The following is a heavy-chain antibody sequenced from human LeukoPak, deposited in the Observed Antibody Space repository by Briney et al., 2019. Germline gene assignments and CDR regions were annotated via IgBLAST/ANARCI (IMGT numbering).Heavy chain of an antibody. V-gene: IGHV1-8*01. J-gene: IGHJ5*02. Sequence: ASVKVSCKASGYSFTSYDINWVRRATGQGPEWIGWMNPSSGNTGYAQRFQGRVTMTRDTSTSTAYLELSSLRSEDTVVYYCAAHTYYFSPGSFGHWGQGTLVTVSS. CDR1: GYSFTSYD. CDR2: MNPSSGNT. CDR3: AAHTYYFSPGSFGH. D-gene: IGHD3-10*01.